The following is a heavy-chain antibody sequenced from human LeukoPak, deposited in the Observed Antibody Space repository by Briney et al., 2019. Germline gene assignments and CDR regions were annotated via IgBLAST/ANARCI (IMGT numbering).Heavy chain of an antibody. J-gene: IGHJ5*02. D-gene: IGHD2-21*02. CDR1: GYTFTNYG. CDR3: ARDACVSCGGDCCHDP. Sequence: ASVKVSCKASGYTFTNYGISWARQAPGQGLEWMAWISAYNGDTRYAQKFQGRVILTTDTSTTTAYMEVRNLRSDDTAVYYCARDACVSCGGDCCHDPWGQGTLVTVSS. V-gene: IGHV1-18*01. CDR2: ISAYNGDT.